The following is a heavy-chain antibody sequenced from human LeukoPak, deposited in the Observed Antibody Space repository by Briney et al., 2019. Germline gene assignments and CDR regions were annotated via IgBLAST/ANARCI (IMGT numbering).Heavy chain of an antibody. D-gene: IGHD3-10*01. CDR1: GFTFSSYA. Sequence: GGSLRLSCAASGFTFSSYAMSWVRPAPGKGLEWVSAISGSGGSTYYADSVKGRFTISRDNSKNTLYLQMNSLRAEDTAMYYCVRDGGYYGPDSWGQGALVSVSS. CDR3: VRDGGYYGPDS. CDR2: ISGSGGST. V-gene: IGHV3-23*01. J-gene: IGHJ4*02.